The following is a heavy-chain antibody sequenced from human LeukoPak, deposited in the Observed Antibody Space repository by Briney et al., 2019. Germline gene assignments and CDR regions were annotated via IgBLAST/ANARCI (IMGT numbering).Heavy chain of an antibody. D-gene: IGHD3-22*01. J-gene: IGHJ4*02. Sequence: SQTLSLTCAISGDSVSSSSSAWSWIRQSPSRGLEWLGRTYYRSKWIIDYAVSVESRITINPDTSKNQFSLQLNSVTPEDTAVYYCTRHPTDSSGYPGGAYYWGQGTLVTVSS. CDR3: TRHPTDSSGYPGGAYY. CDR1: GDSVSSSSSA. CDR2: TYYRSKWII. V-gene: IGHV6-1*01.